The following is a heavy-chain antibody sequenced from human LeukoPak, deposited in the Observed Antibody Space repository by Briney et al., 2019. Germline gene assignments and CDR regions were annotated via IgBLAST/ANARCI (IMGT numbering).Heavy chain of an antibody. V-gene: IGHV4-34*01. D-gene: IGHD2-8*01. Sequence: SETLSLTCTVSGGSISSYYWSWIRQPPGKGLEWIGEINHSGSTNYNPSLKSRVTISVDTSKNQFSLKLSSVTAEDTAVYYCARDQHGLIHDYWGQGTLVTVSS. J-gene: IGHJ4*02. CDR3: ARDQHGLIHDY. CDR1: GGSISSYY. CDR2: INHSGST.